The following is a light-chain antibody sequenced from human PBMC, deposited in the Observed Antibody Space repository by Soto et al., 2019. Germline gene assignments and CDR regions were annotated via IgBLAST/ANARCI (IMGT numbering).Light chain of an antibody. CDR1: QSVSSDY. CDR2: GAS. Sequence: EIVWTQYPETLSLSPGERATLSCRASQSVSSDYLVWYQQKPGQAPRLLIYGASSRATGIPDRFSGSGSGTDFILTISRLEPEDFAVYYCQHYDNTPPSVTFGPGTQVEIK. CDR3: QHYDNTPPSVT. V-gene: IGKV3-20*01. J-gene: IGKJ3*01.